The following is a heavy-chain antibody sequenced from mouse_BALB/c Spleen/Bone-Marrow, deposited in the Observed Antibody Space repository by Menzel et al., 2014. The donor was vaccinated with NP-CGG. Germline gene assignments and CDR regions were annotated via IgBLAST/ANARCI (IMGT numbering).Heavy chain of an antibody. CDR1: GFTFSSFG. V-gene: IGHV5-17*02. D-gene: IGHD1-2*01. Sequence: EVKLVESGGGLVQPGGSRKLSCAASGFTFSSFGMHWVRQAPEKGLEWVAYISGGSSTIYYADTVKGRFTISRDNPKNTLFLQMTSLRSEDTAMYYCARGVYGYVKYAMDYWGQGTPVTVSS. CDR2: ISGGSSTI. J-gene: IGHJ4*01. CDR3: ARGVYGYVKYAMDY.